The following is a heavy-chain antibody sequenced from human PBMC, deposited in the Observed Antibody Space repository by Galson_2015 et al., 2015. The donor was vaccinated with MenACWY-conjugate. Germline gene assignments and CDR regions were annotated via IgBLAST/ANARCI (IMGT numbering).Heavy chain of an antibody. V-gene: IGHV5-51*01. CDR3: ARHPPGGRGMDV. D-gene: IGHD1-26*01. CDR1: GYSFTNYW. CDR2: INPGFVNPGDSNI. J-gene: IGHJ6*02. Sequence: QSGAEVTKPGESLKISCKGSGYSFTNYWIGWVRQMPGKGLEWMGLINPGFVNPGDSNIRYSPSFQGQVTISADESISTAYLQWSSLKASDTAMYYCARHPPGGRGMDVWGQGTTVTVSS.